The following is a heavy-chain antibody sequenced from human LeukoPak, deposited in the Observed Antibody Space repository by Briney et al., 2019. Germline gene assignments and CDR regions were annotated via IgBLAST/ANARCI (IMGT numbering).Heavy chain of an antibody. Sequence: GASVKVSCKASGGTFSSYAISWVRQAPGQGLEWMGGIIPIFGTANYAQKFQGRVTITTDESTSTAYMELSSLRSEDTAVYYCARGRYYYDSSGYFSYDYWGQGTLVTVSS. CDR2: IIPIFGTA. CDR1: GGTFSSYA. D-gene: IGHD3-22*01. CDR3: ARGRYYYDSSGYFSYDY. V-gene: IGHV1-69*05. J-gene: IGHJ4*02.